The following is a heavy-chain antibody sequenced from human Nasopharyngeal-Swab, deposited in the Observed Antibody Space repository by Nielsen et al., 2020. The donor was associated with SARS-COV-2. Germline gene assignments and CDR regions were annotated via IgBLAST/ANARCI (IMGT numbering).Heavy chain of an antibody. CDR2: INHSGST. CDR3: ARAHYGGKSDLDY. D-gene: IGHD4-23*01. J-gene: IGHJ4*02. CDR1: GGSFSGYY. Sequence: SETLSLTCAVYGGSFSGYYWSWIRQPPGKGLEWIGEINHSGSTNYNPSLKSRVTISVDTSKNQFSLKLSSVTAADTAVYYCARAHYGGKSDLDYWGQGTLVTVSS. V-gene: IGHV4-34*01.